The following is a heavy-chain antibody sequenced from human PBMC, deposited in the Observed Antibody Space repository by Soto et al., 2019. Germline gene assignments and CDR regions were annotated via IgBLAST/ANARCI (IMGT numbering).Heavy chain of an antibody. D-gene: IGHD2-2*01. CDR3: SRVGCSNSKCYTRGMDV. CDR2: IYSDGTT. CDR1: GGSISGYY. Sequence: SETLSLTCTVSGGSISGYYWSWVRQPAGKGLEWVGRIYSDGTTNYSPSLKSRVTMSLDTSKDQFSLHLNSVTAADTAVYYCSRVGCSNSKCYTRGMDVWGQGTTVTVS. J-gene: IGHJ6*02. V-gene: IGHV4-4*07.